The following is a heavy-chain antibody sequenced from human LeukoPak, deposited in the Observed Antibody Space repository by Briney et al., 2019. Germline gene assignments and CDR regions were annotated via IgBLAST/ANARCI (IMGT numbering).Heavy chain of an antibody. V-gene: IGHV3-23*01. CDR1: GFTFSDYA. Sequence: GGSLRLSCAASGFTFSDYALGWVRQAPGRGLEWVATLSGSGAGTYYSDSVQGRFTISRDNSKNTLYLQMNSLRAEDTAVYYCASGSAKYSTRRFDYWGQGTLVTVSS. CDR3: ASGSAKYSTRRFDY. CDR2: LSGSGAGT. D-gene: IGHD2-15*01. J-gene: IGHJ4*02.